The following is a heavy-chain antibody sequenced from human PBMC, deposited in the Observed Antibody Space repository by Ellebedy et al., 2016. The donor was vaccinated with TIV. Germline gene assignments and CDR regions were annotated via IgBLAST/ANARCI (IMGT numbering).Heavy chain of an antibody. Sequence: GGSLRLSXAASGFTFSSYAMSWVRQAPGKGLEWVSAISGSGGSTYYADSVKGRFTISRDNSKNTLYLQMNSLRAEDTAVYYCAALPAAVYNWFDPWGQGTLVTVSS. CDR1: GFTFSSYA. V-gene: IGHV3-23*01. CDR2: ISGSGGST. J-gene: IGHJ5*02. D-gene: IGHD2-2*01. CDR3: AALPAAVYNWFDP.